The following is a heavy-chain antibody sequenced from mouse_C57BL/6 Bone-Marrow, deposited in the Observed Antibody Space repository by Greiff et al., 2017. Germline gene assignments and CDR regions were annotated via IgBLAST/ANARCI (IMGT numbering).Heavy chain of an antibody. CDR1: GYTFTSYW. CDR2: IYPSDSET. D-gene: IGHD2-12*01. J-gene: IGHJ3*01. CDR3: ASSLLYSSEGWFAY. V-gene: IGHV1-61*01. Sequence: VQLQQPGAELVRPGSSVKLSCKASGYTFTSYWMDWVKQRPGQGLEWIGNIYPSDSETHYNQKFKDKATLTVDKSSSTAYMQLSSLTSEDSAVYYGASSLLYSSEGWFAYWGQGTLVTVSA.